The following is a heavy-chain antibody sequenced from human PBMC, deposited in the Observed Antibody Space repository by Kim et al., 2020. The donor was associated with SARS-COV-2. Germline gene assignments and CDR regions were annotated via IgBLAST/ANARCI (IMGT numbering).Heavy chain of an antibody. CDR1: GFTFSSYA. D-gene: IGHD6-13*01. CDR2: ISGSGGST. Sequence: GGSLRLSCAASGFTFSSYAMSWVRQAPGKGLEWVSAISGSGGSTYYADSVKGRFTISRDNSKNTLYLQMNSLRAEDTAVYYCANSPSPLEYSSSPPGGFDYWGQGTLVTVSS. J-gene: IGHJ4*02. V-gene: IGHV3-23*01. CDR3: ANSPSPLEYSSSPPGGFDY.